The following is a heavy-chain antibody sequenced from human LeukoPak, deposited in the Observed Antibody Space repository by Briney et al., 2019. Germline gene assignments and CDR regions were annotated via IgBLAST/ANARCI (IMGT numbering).Heavy chain of an antibody. D-gene: IGHD3-22*01. V-gene: IGHV3-48*02. CDR3: ARRPYSDTSGRLSDV. J-gene: IGHJ6*02. CDR1: GFTFRNYW. Sequence: GGSLRLSCAASGFTFRNYWMSWVRQAPGKGLEWISYIGSSGSPTHYADSVGGRFTISRDNAKNSLYLQMNSLRDEDTAVYFCARRPYSDTSGRLSDVWGQGTTVTVSS. CDR2: IGSSGSPT.